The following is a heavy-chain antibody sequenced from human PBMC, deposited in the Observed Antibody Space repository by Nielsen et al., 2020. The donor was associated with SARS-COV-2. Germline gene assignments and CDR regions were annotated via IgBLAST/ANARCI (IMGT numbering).Heavy chain of an antibody. Sequence: GGSLRLSCAASGFTFSSYAMHWVRQAPGKGLEWVAVISYDGSNKYYADSVKGRFTISRDNSKNTLYLQMNSLRAEDTALYYCAKLGGLDHAFDIWGQGTMVTVSS. J-gene: IGHJ3*02. D-gene: IGHD1-26*01. V-gene: IGHV3-30-3*02. CDR2: ISYDGSNK. CDR1: GFTFSSYA. CDR3: AKLGGLDHAFDI.